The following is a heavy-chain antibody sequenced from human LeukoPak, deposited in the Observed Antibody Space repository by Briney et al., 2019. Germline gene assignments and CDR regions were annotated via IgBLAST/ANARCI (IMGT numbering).Heavy chain of an antibody. CDR2: IYYSGST. D-gene: IGHD6-19*01. Sequence: SETLSLTCTVSGGSISSYYWSWIRQPPGKGLEWIGYIYYSGSTNYNPSLKSRVTISVNTSKNQFSLKLSSVTAADTAVYYCARGGIAVAGGYYFDYWGQGTLVTVSS. CDR1: GGSISSYY. J-gene: IGHJ4*02. CDR3: ARGGIAVAGGYYFDY. V-gene: IGHV4-59*01.